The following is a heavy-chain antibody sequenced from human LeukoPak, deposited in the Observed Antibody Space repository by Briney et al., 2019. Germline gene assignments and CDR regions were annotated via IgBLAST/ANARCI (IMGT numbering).Heavy chain of an antibody. J-gene: IGHJ4*02. CDR3: ARDGSSSLSSSAPPPTDFDY. Sequence: TGGSLRLSCAASGFTFSTYWMSWVRQAPGKGLEWVANIKQDGSQKQYVDSVKGRFTISRDDAKNSLYLQMNSLRAEDTAVYYCARDGSSSLSSSAPPPTDFDYSGQGTLVTVSS. CDR2: IKQDGSQK. D-gene: IGHD6-6*01. V-gene: IGHV3-7*01. CDR1: GFTFSTYW.